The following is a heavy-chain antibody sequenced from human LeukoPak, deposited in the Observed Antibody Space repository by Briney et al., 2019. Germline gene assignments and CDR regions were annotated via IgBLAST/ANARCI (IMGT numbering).Heavy chain of an antibody. D-gene: IGHD1-20*01. Sequence: PAETLSLTCAVSGASISSNNWWWSWVRQPPGKGLEWIGEIYHSGSTNYNPSLKSRVTISVDTSKNQFSLKLSSVTAADTAVYYCARVLETSNWNDDWYFDLWGRGTLVTVSS. V-gene: IGHV4-4*02. CDR3: ARVLETSNWNDDWYFDL. J-gene: IGHJ2*01. CDR2: IYHSGST. CDR1: GASISSNNW.